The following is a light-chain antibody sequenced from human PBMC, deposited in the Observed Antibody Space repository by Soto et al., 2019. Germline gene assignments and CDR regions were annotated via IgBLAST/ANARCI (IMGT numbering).Light chain of an antibody. CDR2: GDI. CDR1: SSNIGAGYD. CDR3: QSYDSSLSISV. V-gene: IGLV1-40*01. J-gene: IGLJ2*01. Sequence: QSVLTQPPSVPGAPGQRVSISCTGNSSNIGAGYDVHWYQHLPGTAPKLLIFGDINRPSGVPDRFSGSKSGTSASLAITGLQAEDEADYYCQSYDSSLSISVFGGGTQLTVL.